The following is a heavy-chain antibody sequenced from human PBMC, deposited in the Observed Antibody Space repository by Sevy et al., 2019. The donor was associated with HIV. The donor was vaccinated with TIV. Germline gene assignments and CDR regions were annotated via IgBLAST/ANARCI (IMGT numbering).Heavy chain of an antibody. Sequence: GGALRLSCAASGFTCNSYWMSWVRQSPGKGLEWVANIKQDGSEKYYVDSVKGRFTISRDNSQNSLFLQMNTLRAEDTAVYYCAREGSPYDTYYYYYGMDVWGQGTTVTVSS. CDR2: IKQDGSEK. V-gene: IGHV3-7*01. CDR1: GFTCNSYW. J-gene: IGHJ6*02. CDR3: AREGSPYDTYYYYYGMDV. D-gene: IGHD5-12*01.